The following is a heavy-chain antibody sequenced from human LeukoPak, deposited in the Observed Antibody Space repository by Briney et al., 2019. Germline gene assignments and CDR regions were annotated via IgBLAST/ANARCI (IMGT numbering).Heavy chain of an antibody. CDR1: GGTFSSYA. J-gene: IGHJ6*03. CDR2: IIPIFGTA. CDR3: AQGTYYYDSSGYYGPYYYYYMDV. Sequence: SVKVSCRASGGTFSSYAISWVRQAPGQGLEWMGGIIPIFGTANYAQKFQGRVTITADESTSTAYMELSSLRSEDTAVYYCAQGTYYYDSSGYYGPYYYYYMDVWGKGTTVTISS. V-gene: IGHV1-69*13. D-gene: IGHD3-22*01.